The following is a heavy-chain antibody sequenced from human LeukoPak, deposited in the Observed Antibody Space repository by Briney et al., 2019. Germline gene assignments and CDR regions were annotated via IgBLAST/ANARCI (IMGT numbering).Heavy chain of an antibody. CDR3: ARLGRYCSGGSCYSDYYYYGMDV. CDR1: GYIFTSYW. J-gene: IGHJ6*02. D-gene: IGHD2-15*01. V-gene: IGHV5-51*01. Sequence: GESLKISCKGSGYIFTSYWIGWVRQMPGKGLEWMGIIYPGDSDTRYSPSFQGQVTISADKSISTAYLQWSSLKASDTAMYYCARLGRYCSGGSCYSDYYYYGMDVWGQGTTVTVSS. CDR2: IYPGDSDT.